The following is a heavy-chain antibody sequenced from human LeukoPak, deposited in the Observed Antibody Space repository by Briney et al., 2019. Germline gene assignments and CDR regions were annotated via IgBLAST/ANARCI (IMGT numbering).Heavy chain of an antibody. D-gene: IGHD1-26*01. CDR1: GFTFSSYA. V-gene: IGHV3-21*01. CDR3: ARARSGSYSAYDY. Sequence: GGSLRLSCAASGFTFSSYAMSWVRQAPGKGLEWVSSISSSSSYIYYADSVKGRFTISRDNAKNSLYLQMNSLRAEDTAVYYCARARSGSYSAYDYWGQGTLVTVSS. CDR2: ISSSSSYI. J-gene: IGHJ4*02.